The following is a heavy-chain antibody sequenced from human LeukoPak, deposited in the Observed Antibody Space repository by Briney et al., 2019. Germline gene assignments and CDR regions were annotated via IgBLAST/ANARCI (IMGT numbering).Heavy chain of an antibody. J-gene: IGHJ5*01. CDR3: ARGGVGATTSVWFDP. Sequence: ASVKVSCKASGYTFINYYMHWVRQAPGPGLEWMGLINPSGGSRSYAQKFQGRVTMTRDMSTSTVYMELSSLRSEETAVYYCARGGVGATTSVWFDPWGQGTLVTVSS. V-gene: IGHV1-46*01. D-gene: IGHD1-26*01. CDR1: GYTFINYY. CDR2: INPSGGSR.